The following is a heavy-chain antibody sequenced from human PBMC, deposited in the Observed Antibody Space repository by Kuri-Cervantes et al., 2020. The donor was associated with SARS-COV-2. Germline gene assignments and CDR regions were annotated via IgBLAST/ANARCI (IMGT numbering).Heavy chain of an antibody. J-gene: IGHJ5*02. D-gene: IGHD3-10*01. V-gene: IGHV4-39*07. CDR2: IYYRGST. CDR1: GGSFSSYY. CDR3: ARDPFGGSGSYCNGNWFDP. Sequence: SQTLSLTCAVYGGSFSSYYWGWIRQPPGKGLEWIGSIYYRGSTYYNPSLKSRVTISVDTSKNQFSLKLSSVTAADTAVYYCARDPFGGSGSYCNGNWFDPWGQGTLVTVSS.